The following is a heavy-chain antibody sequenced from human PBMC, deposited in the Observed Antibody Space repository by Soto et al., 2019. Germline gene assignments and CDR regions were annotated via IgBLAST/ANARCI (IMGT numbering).Heavy chain of an antibody. CDR2: ISAHNGNT. V-gene: IGHV1-18*01. CDR1: GYDFTTYG. J-gene: IGHJ4*02. CDR3: ARGRYGGY. Sequence: QVHLVQSGAEVKKSGASVKVSCKGSGYDFTTYGITWVRQAPGQGLEWMAWISAHNGNTDYAQKLQGRVTVTRDTCTITAYMELRSLRSDDTAVYYCARGRYGGYWGQGALVTVSS. D-gene: IGHD3-10*01.